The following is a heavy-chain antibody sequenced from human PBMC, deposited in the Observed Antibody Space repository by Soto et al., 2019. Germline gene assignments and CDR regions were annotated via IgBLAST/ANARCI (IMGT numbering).Heavy chain of an antibody. CDR3: ADVDPGYCNTYSRRDFAH. CDR2: LNPGGDST. V-gene: IGHV3-23*01. Sequence: GGSLRLSCACSGFAFSSYSMSWVRQAPGKGLEWVSALNPGGDSTYYADSVKGRFTISRDNSENILYLQMNSLRAEDTAVYYCADVDPGYCNTYSRRDFAHWGQGTLVTVSS. J-gene: IGHJ4*02. D-gene: IGHD2-15*01. CDR1: GFAFSSYS.